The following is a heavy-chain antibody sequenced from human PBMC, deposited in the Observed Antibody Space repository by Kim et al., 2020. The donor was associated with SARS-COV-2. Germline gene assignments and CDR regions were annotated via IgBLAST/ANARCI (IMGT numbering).Heavy chain of an antibody. CDR3: AKSPLTWASAFDS. D-gene: IGHD6-19*01. J-gene: IGHJ4*02. Sequence: NYLDSVKGRFTISRDNSKNTLYLQMNSLRAEDTAVYYCAKSPLTWASAFDSWGQGTLVTVSS. V-gene: IGHV3-23*01.